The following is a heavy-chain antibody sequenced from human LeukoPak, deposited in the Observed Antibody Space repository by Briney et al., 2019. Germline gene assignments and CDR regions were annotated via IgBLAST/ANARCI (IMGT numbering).Heavy chain of an antibody. J-gene: IGHJ4*02. V-gene: IGHV3-48*04. CDR2: ISSSSSTI. CDR3: ASYYGSGSYSLDY. CDR1: GFAFSSYS. D-gene: IGHD3-10*01. Sequence: GGSLRLSCAASGFAFSSYSMNWVRQAPGKGLEWVSYISSSSSTIYYADSVKGRFTISRDNAKNSLYLQMNSLRAEDTAVYYCASYYGSGSYSLDYWGQGTLVTVSS.